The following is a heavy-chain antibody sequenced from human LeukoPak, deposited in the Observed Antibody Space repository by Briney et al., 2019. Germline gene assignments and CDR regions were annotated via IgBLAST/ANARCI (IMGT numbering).Heavy chain of an antibody. Sequence: PGKGLEGMGIIYPGDSDTRYSPSFQGQVTISADKSISTAYLQWSSLKASDTAMYHCARHVSRVAMVDYWGQGTLVTVSS. CDR2: IYPGDSDT. V-gene: IGHV5-51*01. D-gene: IGHD5-12*01. CDR3: ARHVSRVAMVDY. J-gene: IGHJ4*02.